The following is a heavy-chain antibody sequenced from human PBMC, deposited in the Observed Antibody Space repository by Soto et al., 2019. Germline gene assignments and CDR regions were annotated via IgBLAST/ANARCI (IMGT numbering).Heavy chain of an antibody. CDR1: GYTFTSYA. Sequence: QVQLVQSGAEVKKPGASVKVSCKASGYTFTSYAMHWVRQAPGQRLEWMGWINAGNGNTKYSQKFQGRVTITRDTFASTAYMELSSLRSEDTAVYYCARAYSGYDWGFDYWGQGTLVTVSS. CDR2: INAGNGNT. D-gene: IGHD5-12*01. CDR3: ARAYSGYDWGFDY. V-gene: IGHV1-3*01. J-gene: IGHJ4*02.